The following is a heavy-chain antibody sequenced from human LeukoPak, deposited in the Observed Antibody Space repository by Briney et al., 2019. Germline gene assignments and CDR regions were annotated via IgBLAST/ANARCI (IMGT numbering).Heavy chain of an antibody. CDR3: VTEGYCSGGSCYYY. Sequence: GGSLRLSCATSGFIFNTAWMSWVRQAPGKGPEWVGRIKSKSDGGTIEYPAPVKGRFTISRDDSKNTLYLQMNSLKTEDTAMYYCVTEGYCSGGSCYYYWGQGTLVTVSS. CDR1: GFIFNTAW. V-gene: IGHV3-15*01. J-gene: IGHJ4*02. CDR2: IKSKSDGGTI. D-gene: IGHD2-15*01.